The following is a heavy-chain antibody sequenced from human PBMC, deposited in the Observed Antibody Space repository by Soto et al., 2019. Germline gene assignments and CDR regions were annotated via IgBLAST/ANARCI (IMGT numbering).Heavy chain of an antibody. Sequence: SLRLSCAASGFTFSSYWMSWVRQAPGKGLEWVANIKQDGSEKYYVDSVKGRFTISRDNAKNSLYLQMNSLRAEDTAVYYCQGYSGSYHFYYYGMDVWGQGTTVTVSS. CDR3: QGYSGSYHFYYYGMDV. V-gene: IGHV3-7*01. J-gene: IGHJ6*02. CDR2: IKQDGSEK. D-gene: IGHD1-26*01. CDR1: GFTFSSYW.